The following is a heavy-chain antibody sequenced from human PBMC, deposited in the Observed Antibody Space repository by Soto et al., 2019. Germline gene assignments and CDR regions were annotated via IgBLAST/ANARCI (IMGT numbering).Heavy chain of an antibody. CDR1: GGSISSYY. V-gene: IGHV4-59*01. J-gene: IGHJ3*02. CDR3: ARVQIDCSSTSCYSDAFDI. D-gene: IGHD2-2*01. CDR2: IYYSGST. Sequence: XGTLSLTCTVSGGSISSYYWSWIRQPPGKGLEWIGYIYYSGSTNYNPSLKSRVTISVDTSKNQFSLKLSSVTAADTAVYYCARVQIDCSSTSCYSDAFDIWGQGTMVTVSS.